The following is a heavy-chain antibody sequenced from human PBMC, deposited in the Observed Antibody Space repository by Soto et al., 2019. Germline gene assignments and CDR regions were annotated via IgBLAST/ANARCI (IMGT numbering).Heavy chain of an antibody. CDR2: INPNSGDA. Sequence: QVQLVHSGAELKKPGASVKVSCKASGYTFTAYAMHWVRQAPGQGLEWMGWINPNSGDATYAQKFQGRVTMTMDTSITTAYMELSSLSYDDTAVYYCAREASPVLALDYWGQGTLVTVSS. V-gene: IGHV1-2*02. CDR1: GYTFTAYA. CDR3: AREASPVLALDY. J-gene: IGHJ4*02.